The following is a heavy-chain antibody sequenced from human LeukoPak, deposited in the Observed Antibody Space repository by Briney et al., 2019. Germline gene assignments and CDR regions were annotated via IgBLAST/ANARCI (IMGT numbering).Heavy chain of an antibody. CDR1: GGSISDFY. CDR2: IYYSGST. V-gene: IGHV4-59*01. D-gene: IGHD1-7*01. CDR3: ARSITAGNYGAPSAC. Sequence: SETLSLTCTVSGGSISDFYGSGIRQPPGRELECIGYIYYSGSTNYNPSLKSRVTISVDTSKNQFSLKLSSVTAADTAVYYCARSITAGNYGAPSACWGQGTLVTVSS. J-gene: IGHJ4*02.